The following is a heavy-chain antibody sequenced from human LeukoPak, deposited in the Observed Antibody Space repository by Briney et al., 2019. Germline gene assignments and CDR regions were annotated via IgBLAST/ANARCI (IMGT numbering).Heavy chain of an antibody. J-gene: IGHJ6*04. CDR3: ARDIVVVPAAMPFYGMDV. D-gene: IGHD2-2*01. V-gene: IGHV1-3*01. CDR1: GYTFTSYA. Sequence: ASVKVSCKASGYTFTSYAMHWVRQAPGQRLEWMGWTNAGNGNTKYSQKFQGRVTITRDTSASTAYMELSSLRSEDTAVYYCARDIVVVPAAMPFYGMDVWGKGTTVTVSS. CDR2: TNAGNGNT.